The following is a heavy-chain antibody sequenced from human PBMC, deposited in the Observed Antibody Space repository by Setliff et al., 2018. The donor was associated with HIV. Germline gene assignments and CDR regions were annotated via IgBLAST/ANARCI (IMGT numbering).Heavy chain of an antibody. J-gene: IGHJ4*02. V-gene: IGHV1-69*13. CDR3: ARRVSYASSGYPLGY. D-gene: IGHD3-22*01. CDR1: EYSFTSYD. CDR2: IVPIPIFGTT. Sequence: AASVKVSCKPSEYSFTSYDINWVRQAPGQGLEWMGGIVPIPIFGTTKYAQRFQGRVTITADESTSTAYMELSSLRSEDTAVYYCARRVSYASSGYPLGYWGQGTQVTVSS.